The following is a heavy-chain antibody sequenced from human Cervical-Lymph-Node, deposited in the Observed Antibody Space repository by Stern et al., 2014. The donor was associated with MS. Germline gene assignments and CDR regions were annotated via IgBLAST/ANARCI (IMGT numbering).Heavy chain of an antibody. D-gene: IGHD3-22*01. CDR1: GFSLSTYGMC. CDR3: ARSNYYDTSGFYSFFDN. J-gene: IGHJ4*02. V-gene: IGHV2-70*01. Sequence: QVTLRESGPALVKPTQTLTLTCTFSGFSLSTYGMCVSWIRQPPGKALEXLALINWDDDKYYSTSVETSLTISKDTSKNQVVLTMTNMDPADTATYYCARSNYYDTSGFYSFFDNWGQGTLVTVSS. CDR2: INWDDDK.